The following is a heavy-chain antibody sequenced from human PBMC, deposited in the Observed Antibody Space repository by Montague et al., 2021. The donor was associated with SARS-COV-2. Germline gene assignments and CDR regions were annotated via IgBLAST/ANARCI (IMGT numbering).Heavy chain of an antibody. CDR2: TQQNGIEK. Sequence: SLRLSCAASGFSFRNNWMSWVRQAPGKGLEWVAYTQQNGIEKYYVDSVKGRFTISRDNARNSLYLQMTGLRAEDTALYYCARGDKDASSYYPYFFDFWGQGTLVTVSS. CDR3: ARGDKDASSYYPYFFDF. J-gene: IGHJ4*02. CDR1: GFSFRNNW. V-gene: IGHV3-7*01. D-gene: IGHD3-22*01.